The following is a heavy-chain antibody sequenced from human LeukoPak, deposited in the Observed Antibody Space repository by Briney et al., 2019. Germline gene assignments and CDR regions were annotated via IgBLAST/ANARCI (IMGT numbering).Heavy chain of an antibody. Sequence: PGGSLRLSCAASGFTFSNYAMSWVRQAPGKGLEWVSGISGSGFSTYYADSVKGRFTISRDNSKNTLYLQMNSLRAEDTAIYFCSYYHSGSYYYFDYWGQGTLVTVSS. D-gene: IGHD3-10*01. V-gene: IGHV3-23*01. CDR1: GFTFSNYA. CDR3: SYYHSGSYYYFDY. J-gene: IGHJ4*02. CDR2: ISGSGFST.